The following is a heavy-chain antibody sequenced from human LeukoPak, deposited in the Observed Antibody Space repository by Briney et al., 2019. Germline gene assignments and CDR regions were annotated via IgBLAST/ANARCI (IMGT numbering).Heavy chain of an antibody. CDR3: ARRSSGYLGRYTGGVDY. CDR1: GGSISSSSYY. Sequence: SETLSLTCTVSGGSISSSSYYWGWIRQPPGKGLEWIGEINHSGSTNYNPSLKSRVTISVDTSKNQFSLKLSSVTAADTAVYYCARRSSGYLGRYTGGVDYWGQGTLVTVSS. CDR2: INHSGST. J-gene: IGHJ4*02. V-gene: IGHV4-39*07. D-gene: IGHD3-22*01.